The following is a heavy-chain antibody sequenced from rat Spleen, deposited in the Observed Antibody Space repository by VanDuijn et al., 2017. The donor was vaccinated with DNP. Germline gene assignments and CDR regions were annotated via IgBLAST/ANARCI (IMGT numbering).Heavy chain of an antibody. Sequence: EVQLVESGGGLVQPGRSLKLSCAASGFTFSNYGMAWVRQAPTKGLEWVASITNSGGSTYYRDSVKGRFTISRDNAKSTLYLQMDSLRSEDTATYYCASRPPPTRGPFDYWGQGVTVTVSS. CDR3: ASRPPPTRGPFDY. CDR1: GFTFSNYG. J-gene: IGHJ2*01. V-gene: IGHV5S13*01. CDR2: ITNSGGST. D-gene: IGHD1-4*01.